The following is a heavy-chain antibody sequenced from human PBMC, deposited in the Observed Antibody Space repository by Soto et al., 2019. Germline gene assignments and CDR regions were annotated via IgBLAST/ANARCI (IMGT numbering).Heavy chain of an antibody. Sequence: SETLSLTCTVSGGSTSSYYWSWIRQPAGKGLEWIGRIYTSGSTNYNPSLKSRVTMSVDTSKNQFSLKLSSVTAADTAVYYCARDRYYGSGSYPRGRYYYYGMDVWGQGTTVTVSS. V-gene: IGHV4-4*07. D-gene: IGHD3-10*01. CDR3: ARDRYYGSGSYPRGRYYYYGMDV. CDR2: IYTSGST. CDR1: GGSTSSYY. J-gene: IGHJ6*02.